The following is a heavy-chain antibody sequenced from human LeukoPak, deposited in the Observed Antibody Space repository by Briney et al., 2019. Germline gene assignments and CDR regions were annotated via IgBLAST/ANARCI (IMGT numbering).Heavy chain of an antibody. D-gene: IGHD2-21*02. V-gene: IGHV3-74*01. CDR3: TRELPREVTLDY. CDR1: GFTFISYG. CDR2: INTDGSSI. J-gene: IGHJ4*01. Sequence: GGSLRLSFAASGFTFISYGMQWVRQAPGMGRVWVSRINTDGSSISYADSVKGRFTVSRDNAKNTVYLQVNSLRAEDTAVYFCTRELPREVTLDYWGQGTLVTVSS.